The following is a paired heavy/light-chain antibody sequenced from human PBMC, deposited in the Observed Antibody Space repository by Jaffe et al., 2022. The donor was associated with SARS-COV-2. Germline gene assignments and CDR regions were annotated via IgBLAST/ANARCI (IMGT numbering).Light chain of an antibody. CDR3: MQALQTPYT. Sequence: IVMTQSPLSLPVTPGEPASISCRSSQSLLHYNGYNYLDWYLQKPGQSPQLLIYLGSNRASGVPDRFSASGSGTDFTLKISRVEAEDVGVYYCMQALQTPYTFGQGTKLEIK. CDR1: QSLLHYNGYNY. V-gene: IGKV2-28*01. CDR2: LGS. J-gene: IGKJ2*01.
Heavy chain of an antibody. V-gene: IGHV3-49*05. CDR1: GFTFDFGDYA. D-gene: IGHD5-12*01. CDR2: IRNKVNGGTT. J-gene: IGHJ4*02. Sequence: EVQLVESGGGLVKPGQSLRLSCTVSGFTFDFGDYAMRWFRQAPGKGLEWVGFIRNKVNGGTTEYATSVKGRFNISRDDSKNIAYLQMNSLKIEDTAIYYCSREKWLQQVDYWGQGALVTVSS. CDR3: SREKWLQQVDY.